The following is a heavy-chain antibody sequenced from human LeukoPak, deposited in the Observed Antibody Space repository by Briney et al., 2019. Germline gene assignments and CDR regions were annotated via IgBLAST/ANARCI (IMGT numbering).Heavy chain of an antibody. Sequence: GGSLRLSCAASGFTFSSYGMHWVRQAPGKGLEWVAVISYDGSNKYYADSVKGRFTISRDNSKNTLYLQMNRLRAEDTAGDYCAKDHRGWEVAPPGYWGQGTLVTVSS. CDR1: GFTFSSYG. D-gene: IGHD6-19*01. V-gene: IGHV3-30*18. CDR2: ISYDGSNK. J-gene: IGHJ4*02. CDR3: AKDHRGWEVAPPGY.